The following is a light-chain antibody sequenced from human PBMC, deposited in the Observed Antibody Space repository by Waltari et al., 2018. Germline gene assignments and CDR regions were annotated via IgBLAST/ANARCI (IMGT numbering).Light chain of an antibody. Sequence: QLVLTQSPSASASLGASVKLTCTLSSGHSSNIIAWLQQQPGKGTRYLMKVKSDGSHRKGDEIPSRFSGSSSGAERYLTISSLQSEDEADYYCETGGHGTWVFGGGTKLTVL. CDR3: ETGGHGTWV. CDR2: VKSDGSH. CDR1: SGHSSNI. V-gene: IGLV4-69*01. J-gene: IGLJ3*02.